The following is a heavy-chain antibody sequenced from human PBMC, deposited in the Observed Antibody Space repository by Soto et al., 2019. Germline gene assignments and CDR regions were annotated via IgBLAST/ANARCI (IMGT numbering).Heavy chain of an antibody. Sequence: EVQLVESGGGLIQTGESLRLSCAASGFPFGPFYMHWVRQAPGKGLEWVSHINGDGTTTVYADSVKGRFTISSDNDKNTLYLQMTSLSAEDTAVYYCARDRGYPDSFDIWVQGTMVTVSS. J-gene: IGHJ3*02. D-gene: IGHD2-2*01. CDR3: ARDRGYPDSFDI. V-gene: IGHV3-74*01. CDR1: GFPFGPFY. CDR2: INGDGTTT.